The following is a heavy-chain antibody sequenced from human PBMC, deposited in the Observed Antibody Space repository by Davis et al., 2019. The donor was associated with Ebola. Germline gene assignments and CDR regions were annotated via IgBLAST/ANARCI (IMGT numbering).Heavy chain of an antibody. CDR1: GGSFRGYY. J-gene: IGHJ5*02. V-gene: IGHV4-34*01. D-gene: IGHD7-27*01. CDR2: VNHNGGT. Sequence: SQTLSLTCGVYGGSFRGYYWSWIRQPPGKGLEWIGEVNHNGGTNYNPSLKSRVTISGDTSKNQFSLKLSSVTAADTAVYYCARVRGITGDPWFDPWGQGTLVTVSS. CDR3: ARVRGITGDPWFDP.